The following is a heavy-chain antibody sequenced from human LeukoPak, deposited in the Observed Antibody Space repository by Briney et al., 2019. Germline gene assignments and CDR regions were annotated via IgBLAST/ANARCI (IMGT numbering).Heavy chain of an antibody. J-gene: IGHJ5*02. CDR2: IYYSGHT. Sequence: PSETLTLTCTVSGGSIISSSDYWGWIRQPPGKGLEWIGSIYYSGHTYYNPSLKDRVTISADTSKDQFSLKLSSVTAADTAVYYCARRRSSGWYRFGRNWFDPWGQGTLVTVSS. CDR1: GGSIISSSDY. V-gene: IGHV4-39*07. CDR3: ARRRSSGWYRFGRNWFDP. D-gene: IGHD6-19*01.